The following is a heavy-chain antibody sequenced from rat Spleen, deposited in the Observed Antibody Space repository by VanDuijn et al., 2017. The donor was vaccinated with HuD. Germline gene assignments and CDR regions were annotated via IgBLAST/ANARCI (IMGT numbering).Heavy chain of an antibody. J-gene: IGHJ2*01. CDR3: ANYYSVHYFDY. CDR1: GFTFSDYG. Sequence: EVQLVESGGGLVPPGRSLKLSCAASGFTFSDYGMAWVRQAPTKGLEWVATISSDGGRNFYRDSVKGRFPISRDNAKSTLSLQMDSLRSGDTATYYCANYYSVHYFDYWGQGVMVTVSS. D-gene: IGHD1-1*01. CDR2: ISSDGGRN. V-gene: IGHV5-29*01.